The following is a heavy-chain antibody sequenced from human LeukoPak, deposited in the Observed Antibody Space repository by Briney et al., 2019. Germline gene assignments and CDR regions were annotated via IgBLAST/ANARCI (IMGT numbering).Heavy chain of an antibody. CDR2: INISGST. J-gene: IGHJ3*02. CDR3: ARGWFPDI. Sequence: TSETLSVTCTVSGDSISSGTYYWSWIRQPAGKGLEWIGRINISGSTNYNLSLKTRFTISVDTSKNQVSLKLSSVTAADTAVYFCARGWFPDIWGQGTMVTVSS. D-gene: IGHD3-10*01. V-gene: IGHV4-61*02. CDR1: GDSISSGTYY.